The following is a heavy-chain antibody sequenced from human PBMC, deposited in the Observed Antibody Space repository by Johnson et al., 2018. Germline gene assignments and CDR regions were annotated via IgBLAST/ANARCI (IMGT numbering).Heavy chain of an antibody. V-gene: IGHV3-48*01. J-gene: IGHJ6*03. CDR1: GFTFSSYS. D-gene: IGHD6-6*01. Sequence: VQLVQSGGGLVQPGGSLRLSCAASGFTFSSYSMHWVRQAPGKGLEWVSYISSSSSTISYADSVKGRFTISRDNAKNSLYLQMNSLRAEDTAVYYCASYTSIAARNLRLYYYYHMDVWGKGTTVTVSS. CDR2: ISSSSSTI. CDR3: ASYTSIAARNLRLYYYYHMDV.